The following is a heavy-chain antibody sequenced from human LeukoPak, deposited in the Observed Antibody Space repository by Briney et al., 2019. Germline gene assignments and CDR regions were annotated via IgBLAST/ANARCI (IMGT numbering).Heavy chain of an antibody. V-gene: IGHV3-74*01. Sequence: GGSLRLSCAASAFTFTSHWMYWVRQAPGKGLLWVSRINQDGSTTLYADSVKGRFTISRDNAKNTLYLQMNSLRADDTSLYYCAKDTMTTWYYGMDVWGQGTTVTVSS. D-gene: IGHD4-17*01. CDR2: INQDGSTT. J-gene: IGHJ6*02. CDR1: AFTFTSHW. CDR3: AKDTMTTWYYGMDV.